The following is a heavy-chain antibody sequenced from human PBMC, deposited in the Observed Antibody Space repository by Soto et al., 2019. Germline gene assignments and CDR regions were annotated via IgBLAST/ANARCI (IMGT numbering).Heavy chain of an antibody. CDR1: GFTFSSYA. CDR3: AKDTTVTTSHHFDY. CDR2: ISGSGGST. V-gene: IGHV3-23*01. J-gene: IGHJ4*02. D-gene: IGHD4-17*01. Sequence: GGSLRLSCAASGFTFSSYAMSWLRQAPGKGLEWVSAISGSGGSTYYADSVKGRFTISRDNSKNTLYLQMNSLSAEDTAVYYCAKDTTVTTSHHFDYWGQGTLVTVSS.